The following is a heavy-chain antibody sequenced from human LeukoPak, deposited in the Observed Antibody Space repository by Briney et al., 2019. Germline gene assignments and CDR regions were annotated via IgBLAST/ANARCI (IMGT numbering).Heavy chain of an antibody. V-gene: IGHV3-21*01. CDR2: ITSTSSYI. Sequence: PGGSLRLSCAVSGFSFNTYSMNWVRQAPGKGLEGVSSITSTSSYIYYAASVKGRFTISRDNAKNSLYLQMNSLRVEDTAVYYCARVGSAAPVTVSGHTIDSWGQGTLVIVSS. CDR3: ARVGSAAPVTVSGHTIDS. CDR1: GFSFNTYS. J-gene: IGHJ4*02. D-gene: IGHD2-15*01.